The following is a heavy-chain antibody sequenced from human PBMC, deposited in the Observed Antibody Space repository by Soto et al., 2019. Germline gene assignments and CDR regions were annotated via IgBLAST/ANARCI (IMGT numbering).Heavy chain of an antibody. CDR2: INPNSGGT. D-gene: IGHD3-10*01. CDR1: GYTFTGYY. V-gene: IGHV1-2*04. Sequence: VASVKVSCKASGYTFTGYYMHWVRQAPGQGLEWMGWINPNSGGTNYAQKFQGWVTMTRDTSISTAYMELSRLRSDDTAVYYCARGAITMVRGVIINWFDPWGQGTLVTVSS. J-gene: IGHJ5*02. CDR3: ARGAITMVRGVIINWFDP.